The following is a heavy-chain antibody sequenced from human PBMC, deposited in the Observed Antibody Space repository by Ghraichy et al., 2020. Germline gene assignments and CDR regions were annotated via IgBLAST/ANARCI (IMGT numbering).Heavy chain of an antibody. CDR3: ARESSGDGYKA. Sequence: SETLSLTCTVSGGSISSYYWSWIRQPPGKGLEWIGYIYYSGSTNYNPSLKSRVTISVDTPKNQFSLKLSSVTAADTAVYYCARESSGDGYKAWGQGTLVTVSS. CDR1: GGSISSYY. CDR2: IYYSGST. D-gene: IGHD5-24*01. J-gene: IGHJ5*02. V-gene: IGHV4-59*01.